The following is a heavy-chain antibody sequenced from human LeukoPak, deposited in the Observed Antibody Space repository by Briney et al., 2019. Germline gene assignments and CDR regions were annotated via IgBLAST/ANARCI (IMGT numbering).Heavy chain of an antibody. CDR2: IKSKNDGGTT. CDR1: GFAFSNAW. CDR3: TRTTHCDY. D-gene: IGHD4-11*01. V-gene: IGHV3-15*07. J-gene: IGHJ4*02. Sequence: GALLLSCAASGFAFSNAWMNWVRQAPGKGLEGGGRIKSKNDGGTTDYAAPLKVRFTISRDDSKNTLYLQMTSLKTEDTAVYYCTRTTHCDYWGPGTLFTVSS.